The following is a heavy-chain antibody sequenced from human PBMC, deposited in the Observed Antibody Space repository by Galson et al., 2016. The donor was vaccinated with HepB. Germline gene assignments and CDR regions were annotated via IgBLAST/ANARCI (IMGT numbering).Heavy chain of an antibody. J-gene: IGHJ3*02. CDR3: VSLVGVASAFDI. CDR1: GFIFSNYW. V-gene: IGHV3-74*01. CDR2: VYNDGNHE. D-gene: IGHD1-26*01. Sequence: SLRLSCAASGFIFSNYWMHWIRQAPGKGLVWVSGVYNDGNHERYADSVKGRFTIPRDNAKNTLYLQMNSLSAEDTAVYYCVSLVGVASAFDIWGQGTVVTVSS.